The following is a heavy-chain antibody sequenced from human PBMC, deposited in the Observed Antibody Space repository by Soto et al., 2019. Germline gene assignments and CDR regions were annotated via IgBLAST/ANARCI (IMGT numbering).Heavy chain of an antibody. CDR2: ISSSSSYI. Sequence: WWSPRLSCASSWFTFNSSIVNLARQAPGKGLEWVSSISSSSSYIYYADSVKGRFTISRDNAKNSLYLQMNSLRAEDTAVYYCARDPSSSWPFDYWGQGTLVTGSS. CDR1: WFTFNSSI. D-gene: IGHD6-13*01. J-gene: IGHJ4*02. CDR3: ARDPSSSWPFDY. V-gene: IGHV3-21*01.